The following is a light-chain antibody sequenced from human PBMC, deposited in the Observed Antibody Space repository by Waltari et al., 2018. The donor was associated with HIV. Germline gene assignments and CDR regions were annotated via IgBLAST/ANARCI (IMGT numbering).Light chain of an antibody. Sequence: EIVMTQSPLSLPVTPGEPASISCRSSQSLLHSNTYNYLDWYLRKPGQSPQLLIYLVSNRASGVPDRFSGSGSGTNFTLKISRVEAEDVGLYYCMQALQSPFTFGPGTKVDIK. CDR1: QSLLHSNTYNY. J-gene: IGKJ3*01. CDR2: LVS. V-gene: IGKV2-28*01. CDR3: MQALQSPFT.